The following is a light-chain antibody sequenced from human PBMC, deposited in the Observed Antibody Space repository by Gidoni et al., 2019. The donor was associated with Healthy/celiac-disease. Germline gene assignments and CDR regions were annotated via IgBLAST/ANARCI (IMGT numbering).Light chain of an antibody. V-gene: IGKV1-33*01. J-gene: IGKJ3*01. Sequence: DIQMTQSPSSLSASVGDRVTITCQASQDISNYLNWYQQKPGKAPKLLIYDASNLETRVPSRFSGGGSGTDFTFTISSLQPEDIATYYCQQYDNLPFTFGPGTKVDIK. CDR1: QDISNY. CDR2: DAS. CDR3: QQYDNLPFT.